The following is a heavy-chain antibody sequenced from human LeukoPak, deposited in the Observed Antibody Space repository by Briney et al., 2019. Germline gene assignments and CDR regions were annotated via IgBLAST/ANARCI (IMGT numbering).Heavy chain of an antibody. V-gene: IGHV1-69*10. D-gene: IGHD5-12*01. J-gene: IGHJ4*02. CDR2: IIPMVGIA. CDR1: GGTFRDYA. Sequence: ASVKVSCKASGGTFRDYAINWVRLAPGQGPEWLGVIIPMVGIATYAQKFQDRVTIMADKSTNTAYMELSSLGAEDTAVYYCVRSGYKGLRPTNYFDLWGQGTLVTVSS. CDR3: VRSGYKGLRPTNYFDL.